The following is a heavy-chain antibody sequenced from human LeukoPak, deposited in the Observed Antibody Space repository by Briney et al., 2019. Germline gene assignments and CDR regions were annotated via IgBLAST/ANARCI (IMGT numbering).Heavy chain of an antibody. CDR3: VTDTSMGGLFDY. CDR1: GFTFSSYS. J-gene: IGHJ4*02. V-gene: IGHV3-48*02. Sequence: QPGGSLRLSCAASGFTFSSYSMNWVRQAPGKGLEWVSYISSSSNTIYYADSMKGRFTISRDNAKNSLYLQMNSLRDEDTALYYCVTDTSMGGLFDYWGQGTLVTVSS. CDR2: ISSSSNTI. D-gene: IGHD5-18*01.